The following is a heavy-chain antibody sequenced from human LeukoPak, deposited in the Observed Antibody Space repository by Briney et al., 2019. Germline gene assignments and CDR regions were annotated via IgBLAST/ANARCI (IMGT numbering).Heavy chain of an antibody. V-gene: IGHV1-8*03. CDR2: MNPNSGNT. Sequence: ASVTVSCKASGYTFTTYDINWVRQAAGQGLEWMGWMNPNSGNTGYAQKFQGRLTITRYASISTAYMELSSLRSDDTAVYYCARTKPDNSEMYNWGQGTLVTVSS. CDR1: GYTFTTYD. CDR3: ARTKPDNSEMYN. J-gene: IGHJ4*02. D-gene: IGHD3-22*01.